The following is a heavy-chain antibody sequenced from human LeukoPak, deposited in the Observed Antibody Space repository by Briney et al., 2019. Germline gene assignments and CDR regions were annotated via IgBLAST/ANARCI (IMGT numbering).Heavy chain of an antibody. J-gene: IGHJ4*02. CDR1: GYTFTSYG. CDR2: ISAYNGNT. Sequence: ASVKVSCKASGYTFTSYGISWVRQAPGQGLEWMGWISAYNGNTNYAQKLQGRVTMTTDTSTSTAYMELRSLRSDDTAVYYCARLLLWFGESTGSNFDYWGQGTLVTVSP. D-gene: IGHD3-10*01. V-gene: IGHV1-18*01. CDR3: ARLLLWFGESTGSNFDY.